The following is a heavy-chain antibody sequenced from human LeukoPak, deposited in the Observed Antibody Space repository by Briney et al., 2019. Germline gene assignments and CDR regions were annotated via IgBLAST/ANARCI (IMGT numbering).Heavy chain of an antibody. D-gene: IGHD3-22*01. CDR3: AKGSYYDSSGSFYFDY. CDR1: GFIFSNYG. CDR2: ISGSGDNT. Sequence: GGSLRLSCAASGFIFSNYGMNWVRQAPGKGLEWVSGISGSGDNTYYADSVKGRFTISRDNSKNTLYVQVNSLGTEDTAAYYCAKGSYYDSSGSFYFDYWGQGTLVTVSS. J-gene: IGHJ4*02. V-gene: IGHV3-23*01.